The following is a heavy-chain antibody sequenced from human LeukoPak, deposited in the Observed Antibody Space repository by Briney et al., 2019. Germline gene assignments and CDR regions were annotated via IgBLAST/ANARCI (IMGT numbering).Heavy chain of an antibody. CDR1: GFTFSSYS. CDR2: ISSSSSTI. CDR3: ARALLLWFGELPPGDY. D-gene: IGHD3-10*01. V-gene: IGHV3-48*02. Sequence: GRSLRLSCAASGFTFSSYSMNWVRQAPGKGLEWVSYISSSSSTIYYADSVKGRFTISRDNAKNSLYLQMNSLRDEDTAVYYCARALLLWFGELPPGDYWGRGTLVTVSS. J-gene: IGHJ4*02.